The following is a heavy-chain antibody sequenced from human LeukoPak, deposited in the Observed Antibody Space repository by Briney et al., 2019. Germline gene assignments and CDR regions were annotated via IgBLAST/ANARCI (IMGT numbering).Heavy chain of an antibody. V-gene: IGHV3-33*06. D-gene: IGHD6-19*01. CDR2: IWYDGSNK. CDR3: AKDLKVGYSSYGMDV. J-gene: IGHJ6*02. Sequence: PGGSLRLSCAASGFTFSSYGMHWVRQAPGKGLEWVAVIWYDGSNKYYADSVKGRFTISRDNSKNTLYLQMNSLRAEDTAVYYCAKDLKVGYSSYGMDVWGQGTTVTVSS. CDR1: GFTFSSYG.